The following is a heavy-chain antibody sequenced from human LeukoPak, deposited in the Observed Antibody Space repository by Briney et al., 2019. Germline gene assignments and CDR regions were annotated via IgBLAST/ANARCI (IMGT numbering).Heavy chain of an antibody. V-gene: IGHV3-23*01. J-gene: IGHJ4*02. Sequence: GGSRRCSCEASGFTFCSYAMSWLRHAPGKGLEWVSSLSRSGDSTSYSDSVKGRFSISRDNSKNTVSLQVNSLRAEDTAVYYCARYSGIVTTTPTVFDFWGQGALVTVSS. D-gene: IGHD5-12*01. CDR2: LSRSGDST. CDR1: GFTFCSYA. CDR3: ARYSGIVTTTPTVFDF.